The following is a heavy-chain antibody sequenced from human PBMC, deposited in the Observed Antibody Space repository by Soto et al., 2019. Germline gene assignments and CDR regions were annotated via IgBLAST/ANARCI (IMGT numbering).Heavy chain of an antibody. J-gene: IGHJ6*02. CDR3: TRIKEWLIRRRFHYFGMDV. CDR2: IIPIFGTA. D-gene: IGHD6-19*01. CDR1: GGTFSSYA. Sequence: VNVSCKXSGGTFSSYAISWVRQAPGQGLEWMGGIIPIFGTANYAQKFQGRVTITADESTSTAYLQINSLKTEDTAVYYCTRIKEWLIRRRFHYFGMDVWGQGTTVTVSS. V-gene: IGHV1-69*13.